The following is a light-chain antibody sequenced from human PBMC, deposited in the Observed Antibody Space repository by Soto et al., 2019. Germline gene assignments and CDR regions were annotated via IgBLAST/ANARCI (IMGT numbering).Light chain of an antibody. J-gene: IGKJ1*01. CDR3: QQYNNWPQT. V-gene: IGKV3-15*01. Sequence: ETMMTQSPDTLSVSLGERATLSCRASQSLRSSLAWYQQKPGQAPRLLIYDASTRATGIPARFSGSGSGTDFTLNISGLQSEDFEVYYCQQYNNWPQTFGQGTKVDIK. CDR2: DAS. CDR1: QSLRSS.